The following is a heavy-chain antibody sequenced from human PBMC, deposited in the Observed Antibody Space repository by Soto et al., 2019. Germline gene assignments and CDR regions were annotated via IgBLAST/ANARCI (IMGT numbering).Heavy chain of an antibody. V-gene: IGHV2-5*02. Sequence: QITLKESGPTLVKPTQTLTLTCTFSGFSLTTRGVGVGWIRQPPGKALECLALIYWDDDKRYSPSLQSRLSIPKDTSKIPVGLTMTNVDPVDTATYYCAHIPNYYQYDWFDPWGQGTLVSVSS. D-gene: IGHD3-16*01. CDR2: IYWDDDK. CDR3: AHIPNYYQYDWFDP. CDR1: GFSLTTRGVG. J-gene: IGHJ5*02.